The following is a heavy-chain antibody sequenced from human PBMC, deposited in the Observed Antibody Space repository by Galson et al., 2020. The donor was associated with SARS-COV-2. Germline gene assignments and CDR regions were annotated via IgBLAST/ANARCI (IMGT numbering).Heavy chain of an antibody. J-gene: IGHJ3*02. V-gene: IGHV3-30*18. CDR2: ISYDGSNK. D-gene: IGHD2-2*01. CDR3: AKDPTIVVVPAGDAFDI. Sequence: GGSLRLSCAASGFTFSSYGMHWVRQAPGKGLGWVAVISYDGSNKYYADSVKGRFTISRDNSKNTLYLQMNSLRAEDTAVYYCAKDPTIVVVPAGDAFDIWGQGTMVTVSS. CDR1: GFTFSSYG.